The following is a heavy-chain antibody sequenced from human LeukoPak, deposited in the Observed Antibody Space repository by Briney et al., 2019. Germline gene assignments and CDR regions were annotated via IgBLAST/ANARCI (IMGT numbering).Heavy chain of an antibody. J-gene: IGHJ4*02. Sequence: PAGSLRLSCAASGFTFSDYYMRWIRQAPGKGLEWLSYISSSGSTIYYADSVKGRFTISRDNAKNSLYLQMNNLRAEDTAVYYCARDYFDTSGYYGPPFDYWGQGTLVTVSP. D-gene: IGHD3-22*01. CDR2: ISSSGSTI. V-gene: IGHV3-11*01. CDR1: GFTFSDYY. CDR3: ARDYFDTSGYYGPPFDY.